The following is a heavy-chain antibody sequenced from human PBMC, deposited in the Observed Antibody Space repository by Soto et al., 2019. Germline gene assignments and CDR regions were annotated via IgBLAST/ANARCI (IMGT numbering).Heavy chain of an antibody. CDR1: GFTFSDYV. Sequence: GGSLRLSRSASGFTFSDYVMSWIRQAPGKGLEWVAYITSNGRTIYYADSVKGRFTISRDNARNSLYLHMNSLRAEDTAVYYCARDRGIVATITGYYSDYWGQGTLVTVSS. D-gene: IGHD5-12*01. J-gene: IGHJ4*02. CDR3: ARDRGIVATITGYYSDY. CDR2: ITSNGRTI. V-gene: IGHV3-11*01.